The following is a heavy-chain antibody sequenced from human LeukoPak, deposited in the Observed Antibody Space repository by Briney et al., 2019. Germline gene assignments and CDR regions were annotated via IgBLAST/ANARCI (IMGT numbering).Heavy chain of an antibody. CDR3: AREGVAAADTYFDY. V-gene: IGHV3-74*01. CDR2: INSDGSST. J-gene: IGHJ4*02. Sequence: GSLRLSCAASGFTFSSYWMHWVRQAPGKGLVWVSRINSDGSSTSYADSVKGRFTISRDNAKNTLYLQMNSLRAEDTAVYYCAREGVAAADTYFDYWGQGTLVTVSS. D-gene: IGHD6-13*01. CDR1: GFTFSSYW.